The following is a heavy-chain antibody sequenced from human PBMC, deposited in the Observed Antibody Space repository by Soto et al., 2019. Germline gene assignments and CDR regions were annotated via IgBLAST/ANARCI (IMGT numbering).Heavy chain of an antibody. Sequence: LRLSCAASGFTFSSYAMHWVRQAPGKGLEWVAVISYDGSNKYYADSVKGRFTISRDNSKNTLYLQMNSLRAEDTAVYYCARALDYWGQGTLVTVSS. CDR1: GFTFSSYA. V-gene: IGHV3-30-3*01. CDR2: ISYDGSNK. CDR3: ARALDY. J-gene: IGHJ4*02.